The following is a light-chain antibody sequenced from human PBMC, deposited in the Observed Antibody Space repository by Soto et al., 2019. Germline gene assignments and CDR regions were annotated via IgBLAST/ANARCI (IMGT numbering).Light chain of an antibody. Sequence: VLTQSPAILSLSPGERATLSCRASQSVNNYLAWYQQKPGQAPRLLIYDSSNRATGIPARFSASGSGTDFTLTIRSLEPEEFAVYYCQQRRGWPLTCGGGTKVEIK. J-gene: IGKJ4*01. CDR1: QSVNNY. V-gene: IGKV3-11*01. CDR2: DSS. CDR3: QQRRGWPLT.